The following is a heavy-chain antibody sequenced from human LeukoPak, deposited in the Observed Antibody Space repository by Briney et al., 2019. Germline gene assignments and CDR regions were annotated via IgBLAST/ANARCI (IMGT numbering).Heavy chain of an antibody. CDR3: ARGQGYDSSGYPFDY. CDR1: GGSFSGYY. V-gene: IGHV4-34*01. D-gene: IGHD3-22*01. CDR2: INHSGST. Sequence: SETLSLTCAVYGGSFSGYYWSWIRQPPGKGLEWIGEINHSGSTNYNPSLKSRVTISVGTSKNQFSLKLSSVTAADTAVYYCARGQGYDSSGYPFDYWGRGTLVTVS. J-gene: IGHJ4*02.